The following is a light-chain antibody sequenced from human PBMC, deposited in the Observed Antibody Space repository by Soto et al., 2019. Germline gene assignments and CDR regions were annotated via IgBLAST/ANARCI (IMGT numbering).Light chain of an antibody. V-gene: IGLV1-51*02. CDR3: GTWDAGLSGVV. Sequence: QSVLTQPPSVSAAPGQKVTISCSGSSSNIGNDYVSWYQQLPGTAPKLLLYENNKRPSGIPDRFSGSKSGTSATLGITGLTTWEDDDDYCGTWDAGLSGVVFGGGTKVTVL. CDR1: SSNIGNDY. CDR2: ENN. J-gene: IGLJ2*01.